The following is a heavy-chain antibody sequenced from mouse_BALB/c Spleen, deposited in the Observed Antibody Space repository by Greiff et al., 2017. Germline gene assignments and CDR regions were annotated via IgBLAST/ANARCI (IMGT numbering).Heavy chain of an antibody. J-gene: IGHJ2*01. Sequence: EVQGVESGGGLVKPGGSLKLSCAASGFTFSSYAMSWVRQTPEKRLEWVATISSGGSYTYYPDSVKGRFTISRDNAKNTLYLQMSSLRSEDTAMYYCARRNSSGYFDYWGQGTTLTVSS. CDR1: GFTFSSYA. D-gene: IGHD3-1*01. CDR2: ISSGGSYT. CDR3: ARRNSSGYFDY. V-gene: IGHV5-9-3*01.